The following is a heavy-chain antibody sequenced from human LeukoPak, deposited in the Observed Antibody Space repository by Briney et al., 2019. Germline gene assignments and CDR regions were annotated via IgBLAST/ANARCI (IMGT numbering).Heavy chain of an antibody. CDR2: INQSGST. V-gene: IGHV4-34*01. CDR1: GGPFSIYC. J-gene: IGHJ4*01. CDR3: ATXGSGXXFNY. Sequence: SETLSLTCGVYGGPFSIYCWNWIRQSPGKGLEWIGEINQSGSTQYNPSLKSRVTISVDTSKNQFSLKLSSVTAADTAVYYCATXGSGXXFNYXXXGSLVTVSS. D-gene: IGHD1-26*01.